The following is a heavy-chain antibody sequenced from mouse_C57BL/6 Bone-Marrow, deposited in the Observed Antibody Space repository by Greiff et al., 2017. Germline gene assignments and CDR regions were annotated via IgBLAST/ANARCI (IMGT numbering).Heavy chain of an antibody. D-gene: IGHD1-1*01. V-gene: IGHV1-53*01. CDR2: INPSNGGT. J-gene: IGHJ1*03. CDR1: GYTFTSYW. Sequence: QVQLQQPGTELVKPGASVKLSCKASGYTFTSYWMHWVKQRPGQGLEWIGNINPSNGGTNYNEKFKSKATLTVDKSSSTAYMQLSSLTSEDSAVYYCASLFYYYGSGYVDGYFDVWGRGTTVTVSA. CDR3: ASLFYYYGSGYVDGYFDV.